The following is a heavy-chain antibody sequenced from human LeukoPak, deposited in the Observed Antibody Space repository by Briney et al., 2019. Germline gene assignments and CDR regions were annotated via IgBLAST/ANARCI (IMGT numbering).Heavy chain of an antibody. CDR3: ARLASITIFGVVIRGAFDI. CDR2: IYTSGST. CDR1: GGSISSYY. D-gene: IGHD3-3*01. Sequence: SETLSLTCTVSGGSISSYYWSWIRQPAGKGLEWIGRIYTSGSTNYNPSLKSRVTMSVDTSKNQFSLKLSSVTAADTAVYYCARLASITIFGVVIRGAFDIWGQGTMVTVSS. J-gene: IGHJ3*02. V-gene: IGHV4-4*07.